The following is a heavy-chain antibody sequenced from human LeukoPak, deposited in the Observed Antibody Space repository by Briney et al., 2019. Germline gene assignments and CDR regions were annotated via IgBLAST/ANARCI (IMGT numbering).Heavy chain of an antibody. D-gene: IGHD1-26*01. CDR2: IIPIFGIA. CDR1: GGTFSSYA. CDR3: ARPGGASGLGY. V-gene: IGHV1-69*04. Sequence: ASVKVSCKASGGTFSSYAISWVRQAPGQGLEWMGRIIPIFGIANYAQKFQGRVTITADKSTSTAYMELSSLRSEDTAVYYCARPGGASGLGYWGQGTLVTVSS. J-gene: IGHJ4*02.